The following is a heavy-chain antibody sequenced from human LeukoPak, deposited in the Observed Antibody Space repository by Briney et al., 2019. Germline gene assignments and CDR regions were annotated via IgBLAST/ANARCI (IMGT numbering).Heavy chain of an antibody. CDR2: ISSSGSTI. CDR1: GFTFSSYE. Sequence: GGSLRLSCAASGFTFSSYEMNWVRQAPGKGLEWVSYISSSGSTIYYADSVKDRFTISRDNAKNSLYLQMNGLRAEDTAVYYCARGGSSSWYRGFFDYWGQGTLVTVSS. CDR3: ARGGSSSWYRGFFDY. D-gene: IGHD6-13*01. V-gene: IGHV3-48*03. J-gene: IGHJ4*02.